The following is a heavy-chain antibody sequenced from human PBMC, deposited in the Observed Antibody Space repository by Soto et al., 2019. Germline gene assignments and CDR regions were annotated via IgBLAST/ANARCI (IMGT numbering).Heavy chain of an antibody. J-gene: IGHJ5*02. CDR2: IWYDGSNK. Sequence: GGSLRLSCAASGFTFSSYGMHWVRQAPGKGLEWVAVIWYDGSNKYYADSVKGRFTISRDNSKNTLYLQMNSLRAEDTAVYYCARDYYSNYENAYNWLDPWGQGTLVTSPQ. CDR3: ARDYYSNYENAYNWLDP. CDR1: GFTFSSYG. D-gene: IGHD4-4*01. V-gene: IGHV3-33*01.